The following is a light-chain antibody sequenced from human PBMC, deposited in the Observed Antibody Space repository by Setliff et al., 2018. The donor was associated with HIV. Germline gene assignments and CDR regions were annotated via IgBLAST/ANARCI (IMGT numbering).Light chain of an antibody. CDR3: CSNTGSNTFV. Sequence: QSVLTQPASVSGSPGQSITISCTGTSNDVGRYDLVSWYQQHPARAPKLIIYQATRRPSGVSNRFSGSKSSNVASLTISGLQAEDEADYYCCSNTGSNTFVFGTGTK. V-gene: IGLV2-23*01. J-gene: IGLJ1*01. CDR1: SNDVGRYDL. CDR2: QAT.